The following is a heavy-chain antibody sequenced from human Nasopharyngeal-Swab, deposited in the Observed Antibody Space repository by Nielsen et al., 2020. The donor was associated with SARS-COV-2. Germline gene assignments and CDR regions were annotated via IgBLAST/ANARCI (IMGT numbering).Heavy chain of an antibody. CDR2: IYYSGST. CDR1: GGSISSSSYY. J-gene: IGHJ4*02. Sequence: SETLSLTCTVSGGSISSSSYYWGWIRQPPGKGLEWIGSIYYSGSTYYNPSLKSRVTISVDTSKNQLSLKLSSVTAADTAVYYCARLSLYSSGSVDYWGQGTLVTVSS. V-gene: IGHV4-39*01. CDR3: ARLSLYSSGSVDY. D-gene: IGHD6-19*01.